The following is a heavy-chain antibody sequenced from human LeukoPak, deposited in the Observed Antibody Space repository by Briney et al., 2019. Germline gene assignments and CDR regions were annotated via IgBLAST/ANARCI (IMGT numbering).Heavy chain of an antibody. D-gene: IGHD3-3*01. V-gene: IGHV3-74*01. CDR2: IRTDGLET. CDR3: ARVMSGYYVVLDM. CDR1: GFTVSSNY. Sequence: GGSLRLSCAASGFTVSSNYMSWVRQAPGKGLVWVSRIRTDGLETSYADSVKGRFTVFRDNAKNTLYLQMNSLRAEDTAVYYCARVMSGYYVVLDMWGRGTMVTVSS. J-gene: IGHJ3*02.